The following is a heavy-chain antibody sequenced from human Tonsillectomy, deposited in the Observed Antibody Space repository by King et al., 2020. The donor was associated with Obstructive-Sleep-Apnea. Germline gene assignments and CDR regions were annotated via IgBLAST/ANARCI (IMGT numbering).Heavy chain of an antibody. J-gene: IGHJ4*02. CDR3: VRARDPPSSCNTGSCSGYFAY. V-gene: IGHV3-9*01. CDR2: ITWDSGSI. D-gene: IGHD2-15*01. Sequence: HWVRHAPGEGLEWGSSITWDSGSIDYADSVKGRFTISRDNAKNSLYLQMNRLIPEDTAFYYCVRARDPPSSCNTGSCSGYFAYWGQGTLVTVDS.